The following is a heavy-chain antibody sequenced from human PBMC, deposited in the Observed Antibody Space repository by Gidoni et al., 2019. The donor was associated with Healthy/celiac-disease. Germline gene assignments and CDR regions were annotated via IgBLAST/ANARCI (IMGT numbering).Heavy chain of an antibody. J-gene: IGHJ4*02. V-gene: IGHV4-39*01. CDR1: GGASRSSSYY. Sequence: QLQLQESGPGLVNPAETLSLSCTVSGGASRSSSYYWGWVRQRPGKGLEWIGSIYYSGSTYYNPSLKSRVTISVDTSKNQFSLKLSSVTAADTSVYYCARRTYNWNDANYFDYWGQGTLVTVSS. CDR2: IYYSGST. D-gene: IGHD1-1*01. CDR3: ARRTYNWNDANYFDY.